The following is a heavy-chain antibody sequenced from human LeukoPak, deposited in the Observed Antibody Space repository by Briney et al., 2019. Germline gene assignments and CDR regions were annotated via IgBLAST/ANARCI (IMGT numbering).Heavy chain of an antibody. CDR2: MNPNSGNT. J-gene: IGHJ3*02. Sequence: GASVKVSCKASGGTFTSYDINWVRQATGQGLEWMGWMNPNSGNTGYAQKFQGGVTMTRNTSISTAYMELSSLRSEDTAVYYCARGVRGVNPDAFDIWGQGTMVTVSS. D-gene: IGHD3-10*01. CDR3: ARGVRGVNPDAFDI. CDR1: GGTFTSYD. V-gene: IGHV1-8*01.